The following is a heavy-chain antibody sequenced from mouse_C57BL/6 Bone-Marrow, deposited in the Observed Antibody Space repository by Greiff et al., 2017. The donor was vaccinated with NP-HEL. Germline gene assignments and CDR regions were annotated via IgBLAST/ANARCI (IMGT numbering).Heavy chain of an antibody. J-gene: IGHJ2*01. Sequence: VQLQQPGAELVKPGASVKMSCKASGYTFTSYWITWVKQRPGQGLEWIGDIYPGSGSTNYNEKFKSKATLTVDTPSSTAYMQLSSLTSEDSAVYYCAYYDSDYWGQGTTLTVSS. CDR2: IYPGSGST. V-gene: IGHV1-55*01. CDR3: AYYDSDY. CDR1: GYTFTSYW. D-gene: IGHD2-4*01.